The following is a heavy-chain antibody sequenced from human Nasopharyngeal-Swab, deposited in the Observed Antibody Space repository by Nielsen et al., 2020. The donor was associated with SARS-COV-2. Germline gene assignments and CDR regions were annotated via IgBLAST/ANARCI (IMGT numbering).Heavy chain of an antibody. J-gene: IGHJ4*02. Sequence: GGSLRLSCAASGFTFSDHYMDWVRQAPGKGLEWVGRTRNKANSYTTEYAASVKGRFTISRDDSKNSLYLQMDSLKTEDTAVYYCARVRDTVADYYFDYWGQGTLVTVSS. D-gene: IGHD6-19*01. CDR2: TRNKANSYTT. V-gene: IGHV3-72*01. CDR3: ARVRDTVADYYFDY. CDR1: GFTFSDHY.